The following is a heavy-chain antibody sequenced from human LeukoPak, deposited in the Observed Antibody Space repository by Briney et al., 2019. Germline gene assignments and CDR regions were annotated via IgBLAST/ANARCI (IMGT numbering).Heavy chain of an antibody. CDR1: GFTFSSYG. Sequence: GGSLRLSCAASGFTFSSYGMHWVRPAPGKGLEWVAVIWYDGSNKYYADSVKGRLTISRDNSKNTLYLQMNSLRAEDTAVYYCARATPKRGYSGYDRGYFDYWGQGTLVTVSS. CDR3: ARATPKRGYSGYDRGYFDY. V-gene: IGHV3-33*01. D-gene: IGHD5-12*01. CDR2: IWYDGSNK. J-gene: IGHJ4*02.